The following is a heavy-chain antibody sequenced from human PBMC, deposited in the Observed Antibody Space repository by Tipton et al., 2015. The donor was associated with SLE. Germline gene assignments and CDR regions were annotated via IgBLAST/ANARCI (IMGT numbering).Heavy chain of an antibody. CDR1: GGSFSGYY. J-gene: IGHJ6*03. D-gene: IGHD2-21*02. CDR2: INHSGST. V-gene: IGHV4-34*01. Sequence: TLSLTCAVYGGSFSGYYWSWIRQPPGKGLEWIGEINHSGSTNYNPSLKSRVTISVDRSKNQFSLKLSSVTAADTAVYYCARGGGDNYYYMDVWGKGTTVTVSS. CDR3: ARGGGDNYYYMDV.